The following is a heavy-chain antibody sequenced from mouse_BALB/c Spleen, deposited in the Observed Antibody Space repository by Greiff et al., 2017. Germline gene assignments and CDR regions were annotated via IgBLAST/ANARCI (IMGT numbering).Heavy chain of an antibody. J-gene: IGHJ3*01. V-gene: IGHV2-6-7*01. CDR2: IWGDGSR. CDR3: ARVYYGSSYSFAY. Sequence: VQLVESGPGLVAPSQSLSITCTVSGFSLTGYGVNWVRQPPGKGLEWLGMIWGDGSRDYNSALKSRLSISKDNSKSQVFLKMNSLQTDDTARYYCARVYYGSSYSFAYWGQGTLVTVSA. CDR1: GFSLTGYG. D-gene: IGHD1-1*01.